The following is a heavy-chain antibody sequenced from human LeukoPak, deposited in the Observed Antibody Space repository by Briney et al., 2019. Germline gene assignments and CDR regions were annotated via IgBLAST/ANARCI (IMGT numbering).Heavy chain of an antibody. CDR3: ARGWLQLEYYYYYMDV. CDR2: IIPIFGTA. CDR1: GGTFSSYA. D-gene: IGHD5-24*01. Sequence: GASVKVSCKASGGTFSSYAISWVRQAPGQGLEWMGGIIPIFGTANYAQKFQGRVTITADESTSTAYMELSSLRSEDTAVYYCARGWLQLEYYYYYMDVWGKGTTVTISS. J-gene: IGHJ6*03. V-gene: IGHV1-69*13.